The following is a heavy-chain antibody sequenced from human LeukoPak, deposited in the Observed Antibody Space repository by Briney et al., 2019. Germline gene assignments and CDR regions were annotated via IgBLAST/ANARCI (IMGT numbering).Heavy chain of an antibody. CDR2: ISAYNGNT. Sequence: GASVKVSCKASGYTFTSYGISWVRQAPGQGLEWMGWISAYNGNTNYAQKLQGRVTMTTDTSTSTAYMELRSLRSDDTAVYYCARTITMIPHDAFDIWGQGTMVTVSS. CDR3: ARTITMIPHDAFDI. J-gene: IGHJ3*02. V-gene: IGHV1-18*01. D-gene: IGHD3-22*01. CDR1: GYTFTSYG.